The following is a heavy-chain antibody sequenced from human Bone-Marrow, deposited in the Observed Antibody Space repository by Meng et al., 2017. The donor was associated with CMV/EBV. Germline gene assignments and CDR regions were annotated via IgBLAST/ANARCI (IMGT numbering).Heavy chain of an antibody. CDR1: GYTFTSYY. V-gene: IGHV1-46*01. CDR2: INPSGGST. CDR3: ARDLSLLRSQTYYYGMDV. D-gene: IGHD3-3*01. J-gene: IGHJ6*02. Sequence: ASVKVSCKASGYTFTSYYMHWVRQAPGQGLEWMGIINPSGGSTSYAQKFQGRVTMTRDTSTSTVYMELSSLRSEDTAVYYCARDLSLLRSQTYYYGMDVWGQGTTVTFSS.